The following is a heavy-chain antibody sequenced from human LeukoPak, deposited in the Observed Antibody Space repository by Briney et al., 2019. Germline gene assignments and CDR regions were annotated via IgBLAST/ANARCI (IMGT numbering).Heavy chain of an antibody. CDR3: VKGAREGDDYEGFFDY. V-gene: IGHV3-30*04. CDR1: GFTFRTYA. Sequence: GRSLRLSCAASGFTFRTYAMHWVRQAPGKGLEWVAVLSYDGSYTYYADSVKGRFTISRDNSKNTLYLQMNSLRVKDTAVYYCVKGAREGDDYEGFFDYWGQGTLITVSS. J-gene: IGHJ4*02. CDR2: LSYDGSYT. D-gene: IGHD4-17*01.